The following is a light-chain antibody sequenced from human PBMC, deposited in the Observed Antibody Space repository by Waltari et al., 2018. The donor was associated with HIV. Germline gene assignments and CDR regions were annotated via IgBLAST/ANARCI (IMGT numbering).Light chain of an antibody. J-gene: IGLJ2*01. CDR3: SSYTSSKTRV. CDR1: SSDVGGYNY. V-gene: IGLV2-14*01. CDR2: EVS. Sequence: QSALTQPASVSGSPGQSSTISCTGTSSDVGGYNYVSWYQQHPGKAPKLMIYEVSNRPSGVSNRFSGSKSGNTASLTISGLQAEDEADYYCSSYTSSKTRVFGGGTKLTVL.